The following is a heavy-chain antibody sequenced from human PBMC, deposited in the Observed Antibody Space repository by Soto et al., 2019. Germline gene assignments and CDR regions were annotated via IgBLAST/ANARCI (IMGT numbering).Heavy chain of an antibody. D-gene: IGHD2-15*01. CDR3: AKDRSVVVVAATLDY. CDR2: ISYDGSNK. CDR1: GFTFSSYG. Sequence: HPGGSLRLSCAASGFTFSSYGMHWVRQAPGKGLEWVAVISYDGSNKYYADSVKGRFTISRDNSKNTLYLQMNSLRAEDTAVYYCAKDRSVVVVAATLDYWGQGT. V-gene: IGHV3-30*18. J-gene: IGHJ4*02.